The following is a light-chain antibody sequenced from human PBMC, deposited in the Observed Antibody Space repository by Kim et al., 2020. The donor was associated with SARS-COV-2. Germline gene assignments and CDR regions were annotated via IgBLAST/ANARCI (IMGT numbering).Light chain of an antibody. CDR2: GKN. V-gene: IGLV3-19*01. CDR1: SLRSYY. Sequence: VALSQTGRITCQGDSLRSYYATRYQQKPGQAPIVVIYGKNNRPSGIPDRFSGSSSGNTASLTITGTQAGDEADYYCNSRDSNDNVVFGGGTQLTVL. J-gene: IGLJ2*01. CDR3: NSRDSNDNVV.